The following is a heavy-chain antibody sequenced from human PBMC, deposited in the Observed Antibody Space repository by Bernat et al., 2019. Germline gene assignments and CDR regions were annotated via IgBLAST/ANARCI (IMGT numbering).Heavy chain of an antibody. CDR2: IWYDGSNK. Sequence: QVQLVESGGGVVQPGRSLRLSCAASGFTFSSYAMHWVRQAPGKGLEWVAVIWYDGSNKYYADSVKGRFTISRDNSKNTLYLQMNSLRAEDTAVYYCARESGSFFDYWGQGTLVTVSS. D-gene: IGHD3-10*01. CDR1: GFTFSSYA. CDR3: ARESGSFFDY. J-gene: IGHJ4*02. V-gene: IGHV3-33*08.